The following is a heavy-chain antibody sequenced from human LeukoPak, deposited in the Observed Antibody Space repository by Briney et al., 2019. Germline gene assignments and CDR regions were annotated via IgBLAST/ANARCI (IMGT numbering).Heavy chain of an antibody. D-gene: IGHD3-10*01. CDR1: GFTVSSNY. V-gene: IGHV3-53*01. J-gene: IGHJ4*02. Sequence: GGSLRLSCAASGFTVSSNYMSWVRQAPGKGLEWVSIVYSGGSTFYADSVKGRFTISRDNSKNTLYLQMNSLRAEDTAIYYCATDSYVSGSYYRLFYWGQGTLVTVSS. CDR2: VYSGGST. CDR3: ATDSYVSGSYYRLFY.